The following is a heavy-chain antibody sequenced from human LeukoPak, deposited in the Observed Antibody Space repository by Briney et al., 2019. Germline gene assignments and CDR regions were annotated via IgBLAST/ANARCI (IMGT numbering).Heavy chain of an antibody. CDR2: FSGRGGSP. Sequence: GGSLRLSCAASGFTFSTYTMSWVRQAPGKGLEWVSSFSGRGGSPVYSDSVKGRFTIFRDNSKNTLYLQLNSVRAEDTAVYYCAKVESYWYFDLWGRGTLVTVSS. J-gene: IGHJ2*01. CDR3: AKVESYWYFDL. CDR1: GFTFSTYT. V-gene: IGHV3-23*01.